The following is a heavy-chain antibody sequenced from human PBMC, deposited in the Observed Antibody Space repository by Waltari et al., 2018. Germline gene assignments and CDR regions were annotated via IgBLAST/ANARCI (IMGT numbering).Heavy chain of an antibody. Sequence: QLQLQESGPRLVKPSETLSLTCSVSGDSITSSNYYRAWLRQPPGKGMVWIGSVYYTGRTDDKSSIKSRVTISVDTSKNYLSLSLTSGTAIDTAIYFCARTVMVRTIRRRGWFDPWGQGTLVTVSS. V-gene: IGHV4-39*02. D-gene: IGHD3-10*01. CDR3: ARTVMVRTIRRRGWFDP. J-gene: IGHJ5*02. CDR1: GDSITSSNYY. CDR2: VYYTGRT.